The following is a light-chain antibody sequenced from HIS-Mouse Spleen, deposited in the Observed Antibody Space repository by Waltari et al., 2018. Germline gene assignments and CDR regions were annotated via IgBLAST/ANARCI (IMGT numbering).Light chain of an antibody. V-gene: IGLV6-57*02. CDR2: EDN. J-gene: IGLJ3*02. Sequence: NFMLTQPHSVSESPGQTVTISCTGSSGSIASNYLQWYQQRPGSATTTVIYEDNQRPSGVPDRFSGSIDSSSNSASLTISGLKTEDEADYYCQSYDSSNWVFGGGTKLTVL. CDR1: SGSIASNY. CDR3: QSYDSSNWV.